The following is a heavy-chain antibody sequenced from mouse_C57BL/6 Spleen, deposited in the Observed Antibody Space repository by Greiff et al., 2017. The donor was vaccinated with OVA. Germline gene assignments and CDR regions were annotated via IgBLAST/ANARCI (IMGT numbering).Heavy chain of an antibody. CDR3: ARERVGRYIDV. CDR1: GYSITSGYV. CDR2: ISYSGST. Sequence: EVHLVESGPGMVKPSQSLSLTCTVTGYSITSGYVWHWIRRPPGNLLERMGFISYSGSTNYNPSIKSRISLTPDKSTNHVFLQLNAVTTEDTATYYCARERVGRYIDVWGTGTSVTVSS. V-gene: IGHV3-1*01. J-gene: IGHJ1*03. D-gene: IGHD4-1*01.